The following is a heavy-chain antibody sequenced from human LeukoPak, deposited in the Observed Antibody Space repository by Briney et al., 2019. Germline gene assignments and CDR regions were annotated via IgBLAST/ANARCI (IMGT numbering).Heavy chain of an antibody. J-gene: IGHJ4*02. Sequence: GGSLRLSCAASGFTFSSYAMSWVRQAPGKGLEWVGRIKSKTDGGTTDYAAPVKGRFTISRDDSKNTLYLQMNSLKTEDTAVYYCTTDPWFGTDYRGQGTLVTVSS. V-gene: IGHV3-15*01. CDR2: IKSKTDGGTT. CDR1: GFTFSSYA. CDR3: TTDPWFGTDY. D-gene: IGHD3-10*01.